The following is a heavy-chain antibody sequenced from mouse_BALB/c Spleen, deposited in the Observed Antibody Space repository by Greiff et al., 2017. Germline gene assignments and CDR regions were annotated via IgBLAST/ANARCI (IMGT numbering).Heavy chain of an antibody. D-gene: IGHD2-4*01. CDR3: ARQGSTMTFFDY. CDR1: GFTFSSYT. Sequence: DVQLQESGGGLVQPGGSRKLSCAASGFTFSSYTMSWVRQTPEKRLEWVAYISNGGGSTYYPDTVKGRFTISRDNAKNTLYLQMSSLKSEDTAMYYCARQGSTMTFFDYWGQGTTLTVSS. J-gene: IGHJ2*01. V-gene: IGHV5-12-2*01. CDR2: ISNGGGST.